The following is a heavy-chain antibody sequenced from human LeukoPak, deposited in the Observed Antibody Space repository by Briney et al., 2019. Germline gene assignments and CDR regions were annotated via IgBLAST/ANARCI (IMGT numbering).Heavy chain of an antibody. CDR2: IYTSGST. CDR3: ARESAKQVGNAAFDI. D-gene: IGHD6-6*01. CDR1: GGSISSVSYC. J-gene: IGHJ3*02. V-gene: IGHV4-61*02. Sequence: PSQTLSLTCTVSGGSISSVSYCWSWIRQPAGKGLEWIWRIYTSGSTNYNPSLKSRFTISVDTSKNQFSLKLSSVTTADTAVYYCARESAKQVGNAAFDIWGQGTMVTVSS.